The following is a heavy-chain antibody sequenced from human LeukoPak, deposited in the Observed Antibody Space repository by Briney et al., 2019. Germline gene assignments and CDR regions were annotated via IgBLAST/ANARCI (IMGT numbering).Heavy chain of an antibody. CDR1: GGTFSSYA. V-gene: IGHV1-69*04. D-gene: IGHD2-2*01. CDR3: ASPELGYCSSTSCYDHYYYDGMDV. J-gene: IGHJ6*02. Sequence: GASVKVSCKASGGTFSSYAISWVRQAPGQGLEWMGRIIPILGIANYAQKFQGRVTITADKSTSTAYMELSSLRSEDTAVYYCASPELGYCSSTSCYDHYYYDGMDVWGQGTTVTVSS. CDR2: IIPILGIA.